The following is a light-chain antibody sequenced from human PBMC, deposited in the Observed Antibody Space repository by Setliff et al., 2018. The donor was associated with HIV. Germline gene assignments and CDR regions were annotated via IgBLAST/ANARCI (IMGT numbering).Light chain of an antibody. CDR3: ASWDDSLNGWV. Sequence: TQPPSASGTPGQRVTISCSGSSSNIGRNTVNWYQQLPGTAPKLLIYTNNQRPSGVPDRFSGSKSGTSASLAISGLQSEDEADYHCASWDDSLNGWVFGGGTKVTVL. J-gene: IGLJ3*02. V-gene: IGLV1-44*01. CDR1: SSNIGRNT. CDR2: TNN.